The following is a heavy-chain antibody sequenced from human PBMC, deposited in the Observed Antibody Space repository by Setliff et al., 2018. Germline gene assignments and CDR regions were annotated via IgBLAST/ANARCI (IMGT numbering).Heavy chain of an antibody. CDR2: IYYSGNSNYDT. Sequence: PSETLSLTCIVSGGSINSYYWNWIRQLPGKGLEWIGYIYYSGNSNYDTNYNPSLKSRVTILSDTSKNQFPLKLSSVTAADTALYYCTVHNTGSSKDHYWGQGTPVTVSS. V-gene: IGHV4-59*03. CDR3: TVHNTGSSKDHY. J-gene: IGHJ4*02. CDR1: GGSINSYY. D-gene: IGHD2-8*02.